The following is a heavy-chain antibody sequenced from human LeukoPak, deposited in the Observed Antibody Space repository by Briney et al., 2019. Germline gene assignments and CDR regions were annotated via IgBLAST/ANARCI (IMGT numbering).Heavy chain of an antibody. D-gene: IGHD3-9*01. CDR2: IYSGGST. Sequence: GGSLRLSCAASGFTVSSNYMRWVRQAPRTGLEWASVIYSGGSTYYADSVKGRFTISRDNSKHTLYLQMNSVRAEDTAVYYCARGQIYDILTGYYYGGADYFDYWGQGTLVTVSS. CDR3: ARGQIYDILTGYYYGGADYFDY. J-gene: IGHJ4*02. CDR1: GFTVSSNY. V-gene: IGHV3-66*01.